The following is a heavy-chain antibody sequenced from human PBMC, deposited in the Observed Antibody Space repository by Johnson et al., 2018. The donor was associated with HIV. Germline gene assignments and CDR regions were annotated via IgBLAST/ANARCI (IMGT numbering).Heavy chain of an antibody. Sequence: VQLVESGGGLVQPGGSLRLSCAASGFNFRDYDMHWVRQATGKHLEWVSGIALAGATHYSDSVKGRFTISRDNSKNTLSLQRNRLRAEDAAVYYCANYGGCGTYFSAFDIWGQGTKVTVSS. D-gene: IGHD1-26*01. CDR3: ANYGGCGTYFSAFDI. V-gene: IGHV3-13*01. CDR2: IALAGAT. CDR1: GFNFRDYD. J-gene: IGHJ3*02.